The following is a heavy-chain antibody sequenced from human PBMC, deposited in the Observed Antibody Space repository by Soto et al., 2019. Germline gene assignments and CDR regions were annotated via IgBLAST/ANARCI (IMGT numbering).Heavy chain of an antibody. CDR1: GFTFSSSA. CDR2: VSGSGGTT. V-gene: IGHV3-23*01. D-gene: IGHD6-19*01. Sequence: EVQLLDSGGGLVQPGGSLRLSCAASGFTFSSSAMSWVRQAPGKGLEWVSAVSGSGGTTYYADSVRGRFTISRDNSKNTLYLQMNNLRAEDTAIYFCARCTVDTIVTSGWCHYLDPWGQGTMVTVSS. J-gene: IGHJ5*02. CDR3: ARCTVDTIVTSGWCHYLDP.